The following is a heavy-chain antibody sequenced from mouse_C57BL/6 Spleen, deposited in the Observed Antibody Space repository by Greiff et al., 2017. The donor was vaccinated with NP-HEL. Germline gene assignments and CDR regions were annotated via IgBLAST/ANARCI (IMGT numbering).Heavy chain of an antibody. CDR1: GFTFSDYG. V-gene: IGHV5-17*01. Sequence: EVQRVESGGGLVKPGGSLKLSCAASGFTFSDYGMHWVRQVPEKGLEWVAYISSGSSTIYYADTVKGRFTISRDNAKNTLFLQMTSLRSEDTAMYYCARHGSSLYYAMDYWGQGTSVTVSS. D-gene: IGHD1-1*01. CDR2: ISSGSSTI. J-gene: IGHJ4*01. CDR3: ARHGSSLYYAMDY.